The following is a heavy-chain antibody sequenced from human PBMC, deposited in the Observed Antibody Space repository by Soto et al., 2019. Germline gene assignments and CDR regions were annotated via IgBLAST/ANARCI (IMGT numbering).Heavy chain of an antibody. CDR3: ASPPADIFDY. J-gene: IGHJ4*02. CDR2: ISYDGSNK. V-gene: IGHV3-30-3*01. Sequence: GGSLRLSCAASGFTFSSYAMHWVRQAPGKGLEGGAVISYDGSNKYYADSVKGRFTISRDNSKNTLYLQMNSLRAEDTAVYYCASPPADIFDYWGQGTLVTVSS. CDR1: GFTFSSYA.